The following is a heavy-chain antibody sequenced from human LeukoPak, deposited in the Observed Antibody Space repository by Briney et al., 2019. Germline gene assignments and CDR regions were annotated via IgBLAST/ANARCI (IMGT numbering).Heavy chain of an antibody. CDR3: ARVFRGDFYMDV. D-gene: IGHD2-21*01. CDR2: IYYSGST. J-gene: IGHJ6*03. V-gene: IGHV4-31*03. CDR1: GGSMSSGTYY. Sequence: SETLSLTCTVSGGSMSSGTYYWTWIRQHPGKGLEWIGYIYYSGSTHYNPSLKSRVTITSDMAQSQFSLNLNSVTAADTAMYYCARVFRGDFYMDVWGRGTTVTVSS.